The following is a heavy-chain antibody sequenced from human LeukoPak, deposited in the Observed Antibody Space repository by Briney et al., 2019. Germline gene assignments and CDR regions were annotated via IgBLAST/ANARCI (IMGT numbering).Heavy chain of an antibody. J-gene: IGHJ4*02. V-gene: IGHV3-21*04. CDR1: GFTFSSYS. CDR2: ISSSSSYI. CDR3: AKAPNAFRGGDFDY. Sequence: GGSLRLSCAASGFTFSSYSMNWVRQAPGKGLEWVSSISSSSSYIYYADSVKGRFTISRDNAKNSLYLQMNSLRAEDTAVYYCAKAPNAFRGGDFDYWGQGILVTVSS. D-gene: IGHD3-16*01.